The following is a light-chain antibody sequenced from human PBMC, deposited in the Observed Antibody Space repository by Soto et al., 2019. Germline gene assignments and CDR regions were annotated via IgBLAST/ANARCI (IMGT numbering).Light chain of an antibody. CDR3: SSSTTSSTWV. Sequence: QSVLTQPASVSGSPGQSITISCTGTSSDVGGYNYVSWYQHHPGNAPKLMIYDVSNRPSGISNRFSGSKSDNTASLTISGLQAEDEADYYCSSSTTSSTWVFGGGTKLTVL. V-gene: IGLV2-14*01. CDR1: SSDVGGYNY. CDR2: DVS. J-gene: IGLJ3*02.